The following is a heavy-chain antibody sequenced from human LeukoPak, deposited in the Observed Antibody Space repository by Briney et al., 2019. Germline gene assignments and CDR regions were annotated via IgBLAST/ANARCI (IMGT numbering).Heavy chain of an antibody. Sequence: ASVKVSCKASGNTFIGYYMHWVRQAPGQGLEWMGWINPNSGGTNYAQKFQGRVTMTRDTSISTAYMELSRLRSDDTAVYYCARDFVFDYYGSGSYYNPNYTFDYWGQGTLVTVSS. CDR2: INPNSGGT. J-gene: IGHJ4*02. CDR1: GNTFIGYY. CDR3: ARDFVFDYYGSGSYYNPNYTFDY. D-gene: IGHD3-10*01. V-gene: IGHV1-2*02.